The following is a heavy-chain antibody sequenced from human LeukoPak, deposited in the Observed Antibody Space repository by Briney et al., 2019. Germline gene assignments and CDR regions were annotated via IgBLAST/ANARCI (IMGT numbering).Heavy chain of an antibody. V-gene: IGHV3-30*02. CDR3: AKNQSTYYDFWSGYYGFDY. D-gene: IGHD3-3*01. CDR1: GFTFSSYG. J-gene: IGHJ4*02. CDR2: IRYDGSNK. Sequence: GGSLRLSCPASGFTFSSYGMHWVRQAAGKGLEWVAFIRYDGSNKYYADSVKGRFTISRDNSKNTLYLQMNSLRAEDTAVYYCAKNQSTYYDFWSGYYGFDYWGQGTLVTVSS.